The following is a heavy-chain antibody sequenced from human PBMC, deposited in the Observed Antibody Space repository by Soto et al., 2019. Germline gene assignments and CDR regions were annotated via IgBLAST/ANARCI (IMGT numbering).Heavy chain of an antibody. Sequence: EVQLVESGGGLVQPGGSLRLSCAASGFTFSSYSMNWVRQAPGKGLEWVSYISSGSTTMYYADSVKGRFTISRDNAKNSLYLQMNSLRAEDTAVYYCARDYSSVWYFDYWGQGTLVTVSS. CDR1: GFTFSSYS. CDR3: ARDYSSVWYFDY. V-gene: IGHV3-48*01. J-gene: IGHJ4*02. D-gene: IGHD6-25*01. CDR2: ISSGSTTM.